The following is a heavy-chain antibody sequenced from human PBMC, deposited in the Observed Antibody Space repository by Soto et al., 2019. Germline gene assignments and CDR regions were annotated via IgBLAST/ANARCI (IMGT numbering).Heavy chain of an antibody. V-gene: IGHV3-23*01. CDR1: GFTFSSYA. CDR3: AKLTRGGSGTIDY. J-gene: IGHJ4*02. Sequence: LRLSCAASGFTFSSYAMSWVRQAPGKGLEWVSAISGSGGSTYYADSVKGRFTISRDNSKNTLYLQMNSLRAEDTAVYYCAKLTRGGSGTIDYWGQGTLVTVSS. CDR2: ISGSGGST. D-gene: IGHD3-10*01.